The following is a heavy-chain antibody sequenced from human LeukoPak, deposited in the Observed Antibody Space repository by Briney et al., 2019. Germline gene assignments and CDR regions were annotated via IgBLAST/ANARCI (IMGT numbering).Heavy chain of an antibody. J-gene: IGHJ5*02. Sequence: SETLSLTCTVSRGSISSYSWSWIRQPPGKGLEWIGYIYYSGSTNYNPSLKSRVTISVDTSKNQFSLKLSSVTAADTAVYYCARGSTVRGVINPIWFDPWGQGTLVTVSS. CDR2: IYYSGST. D-gene: IGHD3-10*01. V-gene: IGHV4-59*12. CDR3: ARGSTVRGVINPIWFDP. CDR1: RGSISSYS.